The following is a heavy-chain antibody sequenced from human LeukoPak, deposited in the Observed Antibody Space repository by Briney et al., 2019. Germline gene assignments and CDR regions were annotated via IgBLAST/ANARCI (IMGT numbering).Heavy chain of an antibody. CDR2: INPNSGGT. D-gene: IGHD2-2*01. J-gene: IGHJ5*02. V-gene: IGHV1-2*02. CDR1: VYTFTGYY. CDR3: ARGGFIVVVPAAHNWFDP. Sequence: GASVKVSCKASVYTFTGYYMHWVRQAPGQGLEWMGWINPNSGGTNYAQKFQGRVTMTRDTSISTAYMELSRLRSDDTAVYYCARGGFIVVVPAAHNWFDPWGQGTLVTVSS.